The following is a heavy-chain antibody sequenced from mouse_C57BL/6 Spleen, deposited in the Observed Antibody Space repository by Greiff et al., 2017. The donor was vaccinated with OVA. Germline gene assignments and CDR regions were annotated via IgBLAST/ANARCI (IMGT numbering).Heavy chain of an antibody. Sequence: QVQLQQPGAELVKPGASVKLSCKASGYTFTSYWMQWVKQRPGQGLEWIGEIDPSDSYTNYNQKFKGKATLTVDTSSSTAYMQLSSLTSEDSAVYYCARGISIYYDYDGCAYWGQGTLVTVSA. CDR1: GYTFTSYW. J-gene: IGHJ3*01. D-gene: IGHD2-4*01. CDR2: IDPSDSYT. CDR3: ARGISIYYDYDGCAY. V-gene: IGHV1-50*01.